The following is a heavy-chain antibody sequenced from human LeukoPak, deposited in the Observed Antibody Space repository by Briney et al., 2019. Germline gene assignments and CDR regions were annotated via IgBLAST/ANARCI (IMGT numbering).Heavy chain of an antibody. J-gene: IGHJ3*02. D-gene: IGHD3-22*01. CDR1: GFTFSNAW. CDR2: IKSKTDGGTT. V-gene: IGHV3-15*01. CDR3: TTRYLYDCSGYYLGFDI. Sequence: GGSLRLSCAASGFTFSNAWMSWVRQAPGKGLEWVGRIKSKTDGGTTDYAAPVKGRFPISREDSKNTLYLQINSLKTEDTSLFYCTTRYLYDCSGYYLGFDIWGQGTMVTVSS.